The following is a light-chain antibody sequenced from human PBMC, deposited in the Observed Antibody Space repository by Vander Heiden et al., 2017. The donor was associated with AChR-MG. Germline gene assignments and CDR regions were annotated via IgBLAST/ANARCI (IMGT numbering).Light chain of an antibody. J-gene: IGLJ3*02. CDR3: CSYGSNYWV. V-gene: IGLV2-11*01. CDR2: GVS. Sequence: QPALPPPRPVVASPAQSVTISCTGTSSDVGGYNYVSWYQQYPGKAPMVMIYGVSERPAGVPDRVSGSKSGNTASLTISGLQTDDEAYYYCCSYGSNYWVFGGGTKLTVL. CDR1: SSDVGGYNY.